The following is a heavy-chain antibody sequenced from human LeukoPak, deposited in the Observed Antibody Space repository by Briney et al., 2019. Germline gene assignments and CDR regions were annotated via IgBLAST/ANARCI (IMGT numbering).Heavy chain of an antibody. CDR2: VSYDGSYK. D-gene: IGHD1-1*01. V-gene: IGHV3-30*19. J-gene: IGHJ4*02. CDR3: ARAPGYGAAYYFDY. Sequence: QSGGSLRLSCAASGFTFSSYGMHWVRQAPGKGLEWVAVVSYDGSYKYYADSVKGRFTISRDNSKNTLYLQMNSLRAEDTAVYYCARAPGYGAAYYFDYWGQGTLVTVSS. CDR1: GFTFSSYG.